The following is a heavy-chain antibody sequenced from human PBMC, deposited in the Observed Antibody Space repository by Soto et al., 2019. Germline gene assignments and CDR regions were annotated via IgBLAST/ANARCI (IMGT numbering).Heavy chain of an antibody. J-gene: IGHJ4*02. D-gene: IGHD6-19*01. CDR3: AKDATGYSSGWYSH. CDR2: ISGSGGST. CDR1: GFTFSSYA. V-gene: IGHV3-23*01. Sequence: GGSLRLSCAASGFTFSSYAMSWVRQAPGKGLERVSAISGSGGSTYYADSVKGRFTISRDNSKNTLYLQMNSLRAEDTAVYYCAKDATGYSSGWYSHWGQGTLVTVSS.